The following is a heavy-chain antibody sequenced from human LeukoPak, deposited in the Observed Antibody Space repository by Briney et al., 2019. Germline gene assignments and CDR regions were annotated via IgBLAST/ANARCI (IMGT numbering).Heavy chain of an antibody. J-gene: IGHJ4*02. D-gene: IGHD6-19*01. V-gene: IGHV3-30*18. CDR1: GFTFSSYG. CDR3: AKSFEGLVPPSTVFDY. Sequence: GGSLRLSCAASGFTFSSYGMHWVRQAPGKGLEWVAVISYDGSNKYYADSVKGRFTISRDNSKNTLYLQMNSLRAEDTAVYYCAKSFEGLVPPSTVFDYWGQGTLVTVSS. CDR2: ISYDGSNK.